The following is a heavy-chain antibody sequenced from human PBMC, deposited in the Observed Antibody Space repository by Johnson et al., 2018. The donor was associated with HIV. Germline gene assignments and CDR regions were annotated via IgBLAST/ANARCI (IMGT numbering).Heavy chain of an antibody. CDR3: AKDSGSYYPDAFDI. V-gene: IGHV3-23*04. CDR2: ISSSGTTT. Sequence: VQLVESGGGVVRPGGSLRLSCAASGFTFDDYGMSWVRQAPGKGLEWVSYISSSGTTTYYADSVKGRFTISRDNSKNTLYLQMNSLRAEDTAVYYCAKDSGSYYPDAFDIWGQGTMVTVSS. CDR1: GFTFDDYG. D-gene: IGHD1-26*01. J-gene: IGHJ3*02.